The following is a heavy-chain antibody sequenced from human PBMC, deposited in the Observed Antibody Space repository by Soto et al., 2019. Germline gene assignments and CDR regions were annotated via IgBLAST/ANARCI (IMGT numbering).Heavy chain of an antibody. CDR1: GFTFTDYS. CDR2: IDSRGRTL. J-gene: IGHJ4*02. V-gene: IGHV3-11*01. CDR3: ARQAARNYIDS. Sequence: GGSLRLSCAASGFTFTDYSMSWIRQAPGKGLEWLAFIDSRGRTLSYADSVKGRFTISRDNAKNSLYLQMHSLRADDTAVYYCARQAARNYIDSWGQGDVVTVSS. D-gene: IGHD6-6*01.